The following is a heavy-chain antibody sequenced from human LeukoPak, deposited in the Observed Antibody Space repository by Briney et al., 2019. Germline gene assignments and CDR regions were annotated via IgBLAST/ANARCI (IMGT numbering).Heavy chain of an antibody. Sequence: PSETLSLPCTVSGGSISSYYWSWIRQPPGKGLEWIGYIYYSGSTNYNPSLKSRVTISVDTSKNQFSLKLSSVTAADTAVYYCARVSYYYDSSGYPGYYYYYMDVWGKGTTVTVSS. CDR1: GGSISSYY. J-gene: IGHJ6*03. CDR3: ARVSYYYDSSGYPGYYYYYMDV. V-gene: IGHV4-59*01. D-gene: IGHD3-22*01. CDR2: IYYSGST.